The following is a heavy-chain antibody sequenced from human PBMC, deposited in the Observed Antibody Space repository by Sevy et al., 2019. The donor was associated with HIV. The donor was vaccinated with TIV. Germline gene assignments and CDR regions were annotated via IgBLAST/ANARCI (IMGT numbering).Heavy chain of an antibody. J-gene: IGHJ4*02. CDR2: IYFTGNT. V-gene: IGHV4-59*01. Sequence: SETLSLTCSVSDGSISPYYWSWIRQSPGKGLEWIGNIYFTGNTDYSPSLKSRVTLSLDTSKSQFSLTLKSVTAADTAIYFCARDSTTRPRVLDYWGQGTLVTVSS. D-gene: IGHD1-1*01. CDR3: ARDSTTRPRVLDY. CDR1: DGSISPYY.